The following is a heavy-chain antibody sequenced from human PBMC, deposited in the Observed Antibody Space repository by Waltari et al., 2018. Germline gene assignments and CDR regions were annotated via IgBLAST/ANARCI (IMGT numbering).Heavy chain of an antibody. J-gene: IGHJ4*02. D-gene: IGHD5-12*01. CDR3: ARKAGSGYPYGPFYYDN. CDR1: GLRVGDYG. V-gene: IGHV3-74*01. CDR2: INVDGGYI. Sequence: EVHLAESGGGGVQPGGSLRLSCTGSGLRVGDYGMHWVRQDPGKGLEWVSRINVDGGYISYGDSVKGRFTISRDNAKNTVFLQLNSLRADDTAVYFCARKAGSGYPYGPFYYDNWGQGTLVTVSS.